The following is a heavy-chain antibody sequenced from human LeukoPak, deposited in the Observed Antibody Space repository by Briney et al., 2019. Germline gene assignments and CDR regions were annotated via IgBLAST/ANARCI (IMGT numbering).Heavy chain of an antibody. V-gene: IGHV3-30*02. CDR1: GFTFSSYD. CDR3: AKQATQPDYKSPNEYSHYYMDV. Sequence: GRSLRLSCGVSGFTFSSYDMHWVRQARGEGLEWGAFIRYDGSNKYYADSVKGRFTLSRENSKHTLYLQMNSVRAEDSSVYYCAKQATQPDYKSPNEYSHYYMDVSGKGTTVTASS. D-gene: IGHD3-10*01. CDR2: IRYDGSNK. J-gene: IGHJ6*03.